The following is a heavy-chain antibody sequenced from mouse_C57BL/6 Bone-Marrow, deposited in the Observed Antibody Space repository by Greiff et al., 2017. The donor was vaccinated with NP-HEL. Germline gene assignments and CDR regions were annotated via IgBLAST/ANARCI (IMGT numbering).Heavy chain of an antibody. CDR1: GYTFTDYY. J-gene: IGHJ3*01. D-gene: IGHD1-1*01. Sequence: VQLQQSGPELVKPGASVKISCKASGYTFTDYYMNWVKQSHGKSLEWIGDINPNNGGTSYNQKFKGKATLTVDKSSSTAYMELRSLTSEDSAVYYCARPSHYYGSSYVEFAYWGQGTLVTVSA. V-gene: IGHV1-26*01. CDR3: ARPSHYYGSSYVEFAY. CDR2: INPNNGGT.